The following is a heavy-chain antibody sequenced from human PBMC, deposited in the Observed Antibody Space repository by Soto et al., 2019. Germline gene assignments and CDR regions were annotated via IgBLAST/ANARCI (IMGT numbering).Heavy chain of an antibody. J-gene: IGHJ6*02. CDR1: GYNFPNYW. V-gene: IGHV5-51*01. CDR3: ARQGLDIVATREYYYYYGMEV. CDR2: IDPSDSDT. Sequence: GESLKISCKGSGYNFPNYWIGWVRQMPGKGLEWMGLIDPSDSDTSYSPPFQGHVTISADKSINTAYLQWSSLKASDTAMYYCARQGLDIVATREYYYYYGMEVWGQGTTVTVSS. D-gene: IGHD5-12*01.